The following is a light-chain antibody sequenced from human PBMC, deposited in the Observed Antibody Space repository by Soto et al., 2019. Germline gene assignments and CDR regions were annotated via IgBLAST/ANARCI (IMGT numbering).Light chain of an antibody. CDR2: GAS. CDR3: QQRSNWYT. J-gene: IGKJ2*01. CDR1: QDVGTY. Sequence: VLTQSPVTLSLSSGERATLSCRASQDVGTYVAWYQVRGGQAPRLLISGASKRATGIPDRINGGGSGADFTLTINSLKSEDFGVYYCQQRSNWYTFGPGTKLEIK. V-gene: IGKV3D-11*01.